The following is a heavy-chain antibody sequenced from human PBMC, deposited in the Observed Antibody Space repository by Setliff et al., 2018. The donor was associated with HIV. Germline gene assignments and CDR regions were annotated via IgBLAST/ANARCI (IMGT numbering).Heavy chain of an antibody. CDR3: ARHDGGGWYVRVLATSFDY. CDR1: GGSISSSSYY. Sequence: SETLSLTCTVAGGSISSSSYYWGWIRQPPGKGLEWIGSIYYSGRTYYNPSLKIRVTISVDTSKNQFSLKLSSVTAADTALYYCARHDGGGWYVRVLATSFDYWGQGTLVTVSS. CDR2: IYYSGRT. V-gene: IGHV4-39*01. J-gene: IGHJ4*02. D-gene: IGHD6-19*01.